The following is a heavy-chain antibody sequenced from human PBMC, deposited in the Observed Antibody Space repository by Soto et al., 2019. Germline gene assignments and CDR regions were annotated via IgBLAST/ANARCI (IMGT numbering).Heavy chain of an antibody. CDR3: ARVGYGSGSYHFDY. CDR2: INSDGRTT. V-gene: IGHV3-74*01. Sequence: EVQLVESGGGLVQPGGSLRLSCAASGFTFSSCWMHWVRQAPGKGLVWVSRINSDGRTTSYTDSVKGRFTISRDNAKNTLYLQMNRLRAEDTAVYYCARVGYGSGSYHFDYWGQGTLVTVSS. J-gene: IGHJ4*02. CDR1: GFTFSSCW. D-gene: IGHD3-10*01.